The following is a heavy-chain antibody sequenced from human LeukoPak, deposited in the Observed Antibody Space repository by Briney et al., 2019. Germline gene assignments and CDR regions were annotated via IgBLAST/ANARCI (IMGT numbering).Heavy chain of an antibody. CDR2: ISAYNGDT. CDR1: GGTFSSYA. V-gene: IGHV1-18*01. D-gene: IGHD2-2*01. CDR3: ARGCGSTSCQSDY. J-gene: IGHJ4*02. Sequence: ASVKVSCTASGGTFSSYAISWVRQAPGQGLEWMGWISAYNGDTNYAQKLQGRVTMTTDTSTSTAYMELRSLRTDDTAVYYCARGCGSTSCQSDYWGQGTLVTVSS.